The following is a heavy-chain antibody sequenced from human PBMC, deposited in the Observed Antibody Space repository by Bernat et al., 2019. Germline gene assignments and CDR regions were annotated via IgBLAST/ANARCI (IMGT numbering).Heavy chain of an antibody. CDR2: ISTSSSYI. J-gene: IGHJ6*03. V-gene: IGHV3-21*01. CDR3: AGDKLRSIAVAGSYMDV. D-gene: IGHD6-19*01. Sequence: EVQLVESGGGLVKPGGSLRLSCAASGFTFSSYSMNWVRQAPGKGLEWVSSISTSSSYIYYADSVKGRFTISRDNAKNSLYLQMNSLRAEDTAVYYCAGDKLRSIAVAGSYMDVRGKGTTVTVSS. CDR1: GFTFSSYS.